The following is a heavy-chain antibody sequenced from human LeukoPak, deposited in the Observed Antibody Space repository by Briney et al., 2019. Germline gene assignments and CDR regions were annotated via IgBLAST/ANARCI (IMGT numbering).Heavy chain of an antibody. CDR3: ARGGGDQTRYFDY. CDR2: IYYSGST. J-gene: IGHJ4*02. D-gene: IGHD4-17*01. Sequence: SETLSLTCTVSGGSISSYYWSWIRQPPGKGLEWIGYIYYSGSTNYNPSLKSRVTISVDTSKNQFSLKLSSVTAADTAVYYCARGGGDQTRYFDYWGQGTLVTVSS. V-gene: IGHV4-59*01. CDR1: GGSISSYY.